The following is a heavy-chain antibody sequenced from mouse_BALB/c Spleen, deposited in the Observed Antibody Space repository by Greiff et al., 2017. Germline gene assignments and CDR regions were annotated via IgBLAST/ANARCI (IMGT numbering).Heavy chain of an antibody. J-gene: IGHJ4*01. CDR2: ISYSGST. CDR3: ARNDVTYAMDY. CDR1: GYSITSDYA. V-gene: IGHV3-2*02. Sequence: VQLKESGPGLVKPSQSLSLTCTVTGYSITSDYAWNWIRQFPGNKLEWMGYISYSGSTSYNPSLKSRISITRDTSKNQFFLQLNSVTTEDTATYYCARNDVTYAMDYWGQGTSVTVSS. D-gene: IGHD2-12*01.